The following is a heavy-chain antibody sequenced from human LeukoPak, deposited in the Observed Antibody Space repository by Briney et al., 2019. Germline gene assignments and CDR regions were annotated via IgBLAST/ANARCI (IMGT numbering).Heavy chain of an antibody. CDR3: AELGITMIGGV. CDR1: GFTFSRYS. CDR2: ITSSSSYI. Sequence: GGSLRLSCAASGFTFSRYSMNWVRQAPGKGLEWVSSITSSSSYIYYADSVKGRFTISRDNAKNSLYLQMNSLRAEDTAVYYCAELGITMIGGVWGKGTTVTISS. D-gene: IGHD3-10*02. J-gene: IGHJ6*04. V-gene: IGHV3-21*01.